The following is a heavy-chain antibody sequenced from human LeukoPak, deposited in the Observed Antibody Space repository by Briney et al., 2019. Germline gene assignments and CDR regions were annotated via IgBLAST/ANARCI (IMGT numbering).Heavy chain of an antibody. CDR3: AREAGGYEFDY. CDR2: ISSSSSYI. J-gene: IGHJ4*02. CDR1: GFTFSSYS. D-gene: IGHD5-12*01. Sequence: GGSLRLSCAASGFTFSSYSMSWVRQAPGKGLEWFSSISSSSSYIYYADSVKGRFTISRDNAKNSLYLQMNSLRAEDTAVYYCAREAGGYEFDYWGQGTLVTVSS. V-gene: IGHV3-21*01.